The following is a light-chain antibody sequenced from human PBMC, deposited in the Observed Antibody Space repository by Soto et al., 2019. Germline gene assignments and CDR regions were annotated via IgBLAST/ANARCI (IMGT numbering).Light chain of an antibody. V-gene: IGKV3D-7*01. Sequence: EIVLTQSPVTLSWSAGERATLSWGASQSVSSSYLAWYQQKNGQAPRLLIYDTSTRATGVPARFSGSRYGTEFTLTINSLQPEDFAVYYCQRYNNWPLTFGGGTKVDIK. CDR2: DTS. CDR3: QRYNNWPLT. CDR1: QSVSSSY. J-gene: IGKJ4*01.